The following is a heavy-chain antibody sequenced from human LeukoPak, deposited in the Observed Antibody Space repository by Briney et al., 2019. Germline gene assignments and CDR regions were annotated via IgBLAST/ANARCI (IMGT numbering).Heavy chain of an antibody. CDR3: ARSRGWLQSHPLGY. Sequence: SETLSLTCAVYGGSFSGYYWSWIRQPPGKGLEWIGEIHHSGSTNYSPSLKSRVTISVDTSKNQFSLKLSSVTAADTDVYYCARSRGWLQSHPLGYWGQGTLVAVSS. D-gene: IGHD5-24*01. CDR1: GGSFSGYY. J-gene: IGHJ4*02. CDR2: IHHSGST. V-gene: IGHV4-34*01.